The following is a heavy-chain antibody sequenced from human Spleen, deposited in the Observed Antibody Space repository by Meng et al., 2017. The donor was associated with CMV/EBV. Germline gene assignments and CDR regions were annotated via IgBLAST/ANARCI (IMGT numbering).Heavy chain of an antibody. CDR3: VKDFEELFLYY. CDR2: TLYDGSNK. CDR1: GFTFSTYG. D-gene: IGHD2/OR15-2a*01. J-gene: IGHJ4*02. Sequence: GGSLRLSCAASGFTFSTYGMHWVRQAPGKGLEWVAFTLYDGSNKYYADSVKGRFTISRDNSKNTLYLQMNSLRPEDTAVYYCVKDFEELFLYYWGQGTLVTVSS. V-gene: IGHV3-30*02.